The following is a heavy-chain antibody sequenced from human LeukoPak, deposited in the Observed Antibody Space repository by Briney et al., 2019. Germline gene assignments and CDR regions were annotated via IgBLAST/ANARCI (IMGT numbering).Heavy chain of an antibody. CDR2: ISSSSYI. Sequence: GSLSLSCAASAFTFSSFSINWVGQALGNGVEWVSSISSSSYIYYADSVKGRFTISRDNAKNSLYLQMNSLRAEDTAVYYCARAGCGDYSDYWGQGTLVTVSS. CDR1: AFTFSSFS. D-gene: IGHD2-15*01. CDR3: ARAGCGDYSDY. V-gene: IGHV3-21*01. J-gene: IGHJ4*02.